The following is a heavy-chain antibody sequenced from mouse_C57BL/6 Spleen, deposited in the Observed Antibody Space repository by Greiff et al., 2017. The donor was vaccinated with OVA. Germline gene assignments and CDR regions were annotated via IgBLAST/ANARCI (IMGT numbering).Heavy chain of an antibody. J-gene: IGHJ2*01. V-gene: IGHV3-6*01. CDR2: ISYDGSN. D-gene: IGHD4-1*01. Sequence: EVKLVESGPGLVKPSQSLSLTCSVTGYSITSGYYWNWIRQFPGNKLEWMGYISYDGSNNYNPSLKNRISITRDTSKNQFFLKLNSVTTEDTATYYCASTGTVYYFDDWGQGTTLTVSS. CDR1: GYSITSGYY. CDR3: ASTGTVYYFDD.